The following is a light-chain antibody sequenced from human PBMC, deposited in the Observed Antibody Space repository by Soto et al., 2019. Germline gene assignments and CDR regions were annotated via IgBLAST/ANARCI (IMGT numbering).Light chain of an antibody. CDR1: QSLLSSADNKNY. V-gene: IGKV4-1*01. J-gene: IGKJ4*01. Sequence: DIVMTQSPDSLAVSLGERATINCKSSQSLLSSADNKNYLAWYQQKSGQPPKLLIYGASTRQSGVPDRISGSRSGTDFTLTISSLQAEDVAIYSCQQDYGGPITFGGGTNVEIK. CDR2: GAS. CDR3: QQDYGGPIT.